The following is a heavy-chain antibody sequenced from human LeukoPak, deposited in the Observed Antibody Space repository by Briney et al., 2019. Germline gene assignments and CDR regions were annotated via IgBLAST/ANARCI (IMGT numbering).Heavy chain of an antibody. CDR1: GFTFSSYA. Sequence: GGALRLSCAASGFTFSSYAMHWVRQAPGKGLEWVAVISYDGSNKYYADSVKGRFTISRDNSKNTLYLQMNSLRAEDTAVYYCARGRYSGSYNLEGYWGQGTLVTVSS. J-gene: IGHJ4*02. CDR2: ISYDGSNK. D-gene: IGHD1-26*01. CDR3: ARGRYSGSYNLEGY. V-gene: IGHV3-30*04.